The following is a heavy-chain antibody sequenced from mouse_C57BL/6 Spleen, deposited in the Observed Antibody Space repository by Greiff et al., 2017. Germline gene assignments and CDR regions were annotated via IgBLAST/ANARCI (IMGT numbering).Heavy chain of an antibody. CDR3: ARSSGFITTVVAPFDY. D-gene: IGHD1-1*01. CDR1: GYTFTSYW. J-gene: IGHJ2*01. Sequence: QVQLQQPGAELVKPGASVKLSCKASGYTFTSYWMHWVKQRPGRGLEWIGRIDPNSGGTKYNEKFKSKATMTVDKPSSTAYMQLSSLTSEDSAVYYIARSSGFITTVVAPFDYWGQGTTLTVSS. CDR2: IDPNSGGT. V-gene: IGHV1-72*01.